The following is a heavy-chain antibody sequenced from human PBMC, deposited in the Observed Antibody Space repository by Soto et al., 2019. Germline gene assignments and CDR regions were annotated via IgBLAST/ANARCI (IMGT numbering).Heavy chain of an antibody. CDR3: AIDYYKYYDSSGYYRAPAY. CDR1: ALTFSSYA. Sequence: GRSLRLSCAASALTFSSYAMHWVRQAPGKGLEWVALISYDGSDKDYADSVKGRFTISRDNSRNTLFLQMNSLRAEDTAVYYCAIDYYKYYDSSGYYRAPAYWGQGTLVTVSS. D-gene: IGHD3-22*01. V-gene: IGHV3-30-3*01. J-gene: IGHJ4*02. CDR2: ISYDGSDK.